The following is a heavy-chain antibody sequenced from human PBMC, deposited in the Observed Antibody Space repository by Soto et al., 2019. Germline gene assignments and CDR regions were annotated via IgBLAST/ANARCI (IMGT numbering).Heavy chain of an antibody. Sequence: EVQLLESGGGLVQPGGSLRLSCAASGFTFKSYAMSWVRQPPGKGLEWVSGSSGSGGTTYHADSVKGRFTISRDNSKNTSYLQMNSLRVEDTAVYYCAKEPYSSFVLGTFHYWGQGALVTVSS. D-gene: IGHD6-19*01. V-gene: IGHV3-23*01. CDR3: AKEPYSSFVLGTFHY. J-gene: IGHJ4*02. CDR2: SSGSGGTT. CDR1: GFTFKSYA.